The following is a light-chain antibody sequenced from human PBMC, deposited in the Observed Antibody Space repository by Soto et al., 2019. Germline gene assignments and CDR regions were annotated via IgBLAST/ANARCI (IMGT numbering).Light chain of an antibody. V-gene: IGKV3-20*01. J-gene: IGKJ1*01. CDR1: QSVSSNY. CDR2: SAS. CDR3: QQYGSSPRT. Sequence: EIVLTQSPGTLSLSPGERATLSCRASQSVSSNYLAWYQHKRGQAPRLLMYSASSRATGIPDRFSGSGSGTDFTLTITRLEPEDFAVYYCQQYGSSPRTFGQGTKVEIK.